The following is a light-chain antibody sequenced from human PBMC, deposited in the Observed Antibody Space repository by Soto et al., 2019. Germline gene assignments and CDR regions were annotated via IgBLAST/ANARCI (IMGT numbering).Light chain of an antibody. J-gene: IGLJ1*01. V-gene: IGLV2-11*01. CDR2: DVS. CDR1: SSDVGGYNY. CDR3: CSYAGSPYV. Sequence: QSALTQPRSVSGSPGQSVTISCTGTSSDVGGYNYVSWYQQHPGKALKLMIYDVSKRPSGVPDRFSGSKSGNTASLTISGLQAEDEADYYCCSYAGSPYVFGTGTKVTVL.